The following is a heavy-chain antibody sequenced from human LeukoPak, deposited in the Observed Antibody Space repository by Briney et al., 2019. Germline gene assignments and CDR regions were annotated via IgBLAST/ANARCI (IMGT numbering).Heavy chain of an antibody. V-gene: IGHV3-30*18. J-gene: IGHJ4*02. Sequence: TGRSLRLSCAASGFTFSSYGMHWVRQAPGKGLKWVAVISYDGSNKYYADSVKGRFTISRDNSKNTLYLQMNSLRAEDTAVYYCAKTGIAVDWGQGTLVTVSS. CDR2: ISYDGSNK. CDR1: GFTFSSYG. CDR3: AKTGIAVD. D-gene: IGHD6-19*01.